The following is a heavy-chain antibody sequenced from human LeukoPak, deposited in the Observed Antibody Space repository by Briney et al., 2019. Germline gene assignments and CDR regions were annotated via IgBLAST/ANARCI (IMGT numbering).Heavy chain of an antibody. J-gene: IGHJ4*02. CDR1: GFTFTSSX. CDR2: IVVGSGNT. D-gene: IGHD1-1*01. Sequence: GASVKVSCKASGFTFTSSXVXWVRQARGQRLEWIGWIVVGSGNTNYAQKFQERVTITRDMFTSTAYMELSSLRSEGTAVYYCAADAGYGWGQGTLVTVSS. V-gene: IGHV1-58*01. CDR3: AADAGYG.